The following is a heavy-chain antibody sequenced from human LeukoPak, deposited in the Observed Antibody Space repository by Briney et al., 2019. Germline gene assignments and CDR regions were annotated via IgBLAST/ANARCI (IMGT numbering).Heavy chain of an antibody. CDR2: IYYSGST. Sequence: SETLSLTCTVSGGSISSSSYYWGWIRQPPGKGLEWIGSIYYSGSTYYNPSPKSRVTISVDTSKNQFSLKLSSVTAADTAVYYCARLLAARPHFDYWGQGTLVTVSS. CDR3: ARLLAARPHFDY. J-gene: IGHJ4*02. V-gene: IGHV4-39*01. D-gene: IGHD6-6*01. CDR1: GGSISSSSYY.